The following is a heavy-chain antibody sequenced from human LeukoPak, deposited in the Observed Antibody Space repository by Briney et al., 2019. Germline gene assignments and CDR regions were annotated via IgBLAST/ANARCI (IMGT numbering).Heavy chain of an antibody. J-gene: IGHJ4*02. Sequence: SETLSLTCTVSGGSISSYYWSWIRQPPGKGLEWIGYIYYSGSTNYNPSLKSRVTISVDTSKNQFSLKLSSVTAADTAVYYCARGRSSGWTYFDYWGQGTLVTVSS. D-gene: IGHD6-19*01. CDR2: IYYSGST. V-gene: IGHV4-59*01. CDR3: ARGRSSGWTYFDY. CDR1: GGSISSYY.